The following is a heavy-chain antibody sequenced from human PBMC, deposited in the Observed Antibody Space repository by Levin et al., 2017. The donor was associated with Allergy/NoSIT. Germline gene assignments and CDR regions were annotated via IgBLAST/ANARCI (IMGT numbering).Heavy chain of an antibody. J-gene: IGHJ5*02. V-gene: IGHV4-59*01. Sequence: SETLSLTCTVSGGSISSYYWSWIRQPPGKGLEWIGYIYYSGSTNYNPSLKSRVTISVDTSKNQFSLKLSSVTAADTAVYYCARDSGMGRRGWFDPWGQGTLVTVSS. D-gene: IGHD6-19*01. CDR3: ARDSGMGRRGWFDP. CDR1: GGSISSYY. CDR2: IYYSGST.